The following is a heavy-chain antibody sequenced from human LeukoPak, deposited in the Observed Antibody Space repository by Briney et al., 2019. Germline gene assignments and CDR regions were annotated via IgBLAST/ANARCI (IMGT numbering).Heavy chain of an antibody. CDR2: ISAYNGNT. CDR3: ARDRLTVAGTTSFDY. Sequence: ASVKVSCKAYGYTFTSYGISWVRQAPGQGLEWMGWISAYNGNTNYAQKLQGRVTMTTDTSTSTAYMELRSLRSDDTAVYYCARDRLTVAGTTSFDYWGQGNLVTVSS. D-gene: IGHD1-7*01. V-gene: IGHV1-18*01. J-gene: IGHJ4*02. CDR1: GYTFTSYG.